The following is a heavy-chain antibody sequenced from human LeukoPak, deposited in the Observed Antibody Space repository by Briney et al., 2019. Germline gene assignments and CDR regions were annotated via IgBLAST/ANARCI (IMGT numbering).Heavy chain of an antibody. V-gene: IGHV3-9*01. CDR1: GFTFDDYA. J-gene: IGHJ4*02. CDR3: AKDGGYSSSWQPLRYYFDY. Sequence: GRSLRLSCAASGFTFDDYAMHWVRQAPGKGLEWVSGISWNSGSIGYADSVKGRFTISRDNAKNSLYLQMNSLRAEDTALYYCAKDGGYSSSWQPLRYYFDYWGQGTLVTVSS. CDR2: ISWNSGSI. D-gene: IGHD6-13*01.